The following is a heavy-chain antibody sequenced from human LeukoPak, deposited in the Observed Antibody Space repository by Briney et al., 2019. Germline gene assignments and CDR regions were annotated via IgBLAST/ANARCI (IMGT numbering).Heavy chain of an antibody. V-gene: IGHV3-30-3*01. CDR3: ARGDRSWYRGSQYFQH. D-gene: IGHD6-13*01. J-gene: IGHJ1*01. CDR2: ISYDGSNK. CDR1: GFTFSSYA. Sequence: GGSLRLSCAASGFTFSSYAMLWVRQAPGKGLEWVAVISYDGSNKYYADSVKGRFTISRDNSKNTLYLQMNSLRAEDTAVYYCARGDRSWYRGSQYFQHWGQGTLVTVSS.